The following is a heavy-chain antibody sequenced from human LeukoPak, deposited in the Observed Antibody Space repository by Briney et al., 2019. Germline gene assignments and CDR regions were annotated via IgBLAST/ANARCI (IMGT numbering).Heavy chain of an antibody. D-gene: IGHD2-2*01. V-gene: IGHV4-4*02. J-gene: IGHJ6*04. CDR1: GGSISSSNW. Sequence: SGTLSLTCAVSGGSISSSNWWSWVRQPPGKGLEWIGEIYHSGSTNYNPSLKSRVTISVDKSKNQFSLKLSSVTAADTAVYYCASSCSSTSCYGERSYYYYGMDVWGKGTTVTVSS. CDR2: IYHSGST. CDR3: ASSCSSTSCYGERSYYYYGMDV.